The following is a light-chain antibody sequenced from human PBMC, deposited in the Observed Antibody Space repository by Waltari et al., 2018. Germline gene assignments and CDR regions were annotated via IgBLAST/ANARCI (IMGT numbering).Light chain of an antibody. CDR1: QSDGRS. V-gene: IGKV3-20*01. CDR3: QMYVRLPAT. Sequence: IVLTQSPGTLSLSPGGKAILSGRASQSDGRSLSWYQQKNGQAPRLLIYDASTRATGIPARFSGGGSGTDFSLTISRLEPEDFAVYYCQMYVRLPATFGQGTKVEI. CDR2: DAS. J-gene: IGKJ1*01.